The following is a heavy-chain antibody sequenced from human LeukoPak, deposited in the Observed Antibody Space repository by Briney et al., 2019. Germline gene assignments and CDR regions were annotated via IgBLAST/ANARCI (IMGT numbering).Heavy chain of an antibody. CDR3: ARGLYGVTSAFGY. V-gene: IGHV4-59*01. J-gene: IGHJ4*02. CDR2: IYYSGST. D-gene: IGHD2-21*02. Sequence: SETLSLTCTVSGGSISSYYWSWIRQPPGKGLEWIGYIYYSGSTNYNPSLKSRVTISVDTSKNQFSLRRSSVTAADTAVYYCARGLYGVTSAFGYWGQGTLVTVSS. CDR1: GGSISSYY.